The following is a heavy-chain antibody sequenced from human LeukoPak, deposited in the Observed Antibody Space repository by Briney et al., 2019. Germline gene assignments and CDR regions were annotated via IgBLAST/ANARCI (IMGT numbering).Heavy chain of an antibody. CDR2: INYSGTT. CDR3: ARQWDSSGYHEYFQH. Sequence: SETLSLTCTVSGGSISSSGFYWGWIRQPPGMGLEWIGSINYSGTTYYNPSLKSRVSISVDTSKSQSSLKLSSVTATDTAVYYCARQWDSSGYHEYFQHWGQGTLVSVSS. J-gene: IGHJ1*01. CDR1: GGSISSSGFY. D-gene: IGHD3-22*01. V-gene: IGHV4-39*01.